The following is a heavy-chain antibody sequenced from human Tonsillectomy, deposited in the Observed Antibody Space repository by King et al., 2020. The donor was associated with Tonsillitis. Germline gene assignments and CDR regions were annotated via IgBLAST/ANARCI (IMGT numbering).Heavy chain of an antibody. D-gene: IGHD3-9*01. CDR2: ISYDGSNK. CDR1: RFTFSSYG. CDR3: AKDHAGGLVIRGYYYYYGMDV. V-gene: IGHV3-30*18. J-gene: IGHJ6*02. Sequence: VQLVESGGGVVQPGRSLRLSCAASRFTFSSYGMHWVRQAPGKGLEWVAVISYDGSNKYYADSVKGRFTISRDNSKNTLYLQMNSLRAEDTAVYYCAKDHAGGLVIRGYYYYYGMDVWGQGTTVTVSS.